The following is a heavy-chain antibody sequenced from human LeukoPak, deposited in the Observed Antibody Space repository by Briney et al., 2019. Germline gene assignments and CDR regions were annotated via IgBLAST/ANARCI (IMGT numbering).Heavy chain of an antibody. D-gene: IGHD3-10*01. J-gene: IGHJ6*03. CDR3: AKGGDRGEALYYYYMDV. CDR2: IWYDGSNI. V-gene: IGHV3-33*06. CDR1: GFTFSSYA. Sequence: GGSLRLSCAASGFTFSSYAMSWVRQAPGKGLEWVAAIWYDGSNIFYADSVKGRFTISRDNSKNALYLQMNSLRAEDTADYYCAKGGDRGEALYYYYMDVWGNGTTVTVSS.